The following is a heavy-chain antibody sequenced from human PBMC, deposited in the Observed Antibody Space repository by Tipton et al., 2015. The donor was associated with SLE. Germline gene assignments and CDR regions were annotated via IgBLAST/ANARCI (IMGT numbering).Heavy chain of an antibody. D-gene: IGHD1-14*01. CDR3: VRQPPGGGPGYQYDMDV. V-gene: IGHV4-39*07. CDR2: IFFNGNT. Sequence: TLSLTCTVSGGSVSTSRYYWGWIRQPPGQGLEWIGNIFFNGNTYYTPSLKSRATIPIDMSRNQFSLRLNFVTAADTAVYYRVRQPPGGGPGYQYDMDVWGQGTAVTVSS. J-gene: IGHJ6*02. CDR1: GGSVSTSRYY.